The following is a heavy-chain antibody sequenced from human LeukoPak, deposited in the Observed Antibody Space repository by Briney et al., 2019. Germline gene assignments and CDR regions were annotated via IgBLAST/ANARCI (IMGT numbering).Heavy chain of an antibody. J-gene: IGHJ4*02. CDR1: GYTFSDNY. D-gene: IGHD2-2*01. CDR3: ATAWGTVQLLSSLDY. Sequence: ASVKVSCKASGYTFSDNYVHWVRQAPGQGLEWMGWINPNSGGTNYPQKFQGRVTLTRDTFISTAYMELSRLRSDDTAVYYCATAWGTVQLLSSLDYWGQGTLVTVSS. V-gene: IGHV1-2*02. CDR2: INPNSGGT.